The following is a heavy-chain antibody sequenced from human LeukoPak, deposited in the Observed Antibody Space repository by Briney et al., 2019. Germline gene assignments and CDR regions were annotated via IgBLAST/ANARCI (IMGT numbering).Heavy chain of an antibody. J-gene: IGHJ5*02. Sequence: GGSLRPSCSASGFTFGDYAMSWVRQAPGRGLEWVGFIRSINYGGTIEYAASVKGRFTISRDDSRSIAYLQMNSLKTEDTAVYYCTRGGHSGLSQSWGQGTLVTVSS. D-gene: IGHD2/OR15-2a*01. CDR2: IRSINYGGTI. CDR3: TRGGHSGLSQS. V-gene: IGHV3-49*04. CDR1: GFTFGDYA.